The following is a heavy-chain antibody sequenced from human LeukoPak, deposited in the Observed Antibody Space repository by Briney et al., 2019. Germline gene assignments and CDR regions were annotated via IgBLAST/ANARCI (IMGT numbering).Heavy chain of an antibody. V-gene: IGHV3-48*04. CDR3: ARDPSEYSSSWYVGNYYYYGMDV. J-gene: IGHJ6*02. Sequence: GGSLRLSCAASGFTFSSYSINWVRQAPGKGLEWVSYFSSSSSTIYYADSVKGRFTISRDNAKNSLYLQMNSLRAEDTAVYYCARDPSEYSSSWYVGNYYYYGMDVWGQGTTVTVSS. CDR2: FSSSSSTI. CDR1: GFTFSSYS. D-gene: IGHD6-13*01.